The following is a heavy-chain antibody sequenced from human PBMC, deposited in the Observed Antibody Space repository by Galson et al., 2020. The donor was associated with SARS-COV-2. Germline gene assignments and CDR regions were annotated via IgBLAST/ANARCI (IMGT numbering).Heavy chain of an antibody. Sequence: SQTLSLTCTVSGASITSSDYYWGWIRQPPGKGLEWIGTSYYSGRTYYNPSLKSRGTIAVDPSKSQFSLRLNSVTAADTAVYYCARVLMSTSGGVTVAPGYFDYWGQGTLVTVSS. J-gene: IGHJ4*02. CDR2: SYYSGRT. CDR3: ARVLMSTSGGVTVAPGYFDY. CDR1: GASITSSDYY. D-gene: IGHD3-16*02. V-gene: IGHV4-39*07.